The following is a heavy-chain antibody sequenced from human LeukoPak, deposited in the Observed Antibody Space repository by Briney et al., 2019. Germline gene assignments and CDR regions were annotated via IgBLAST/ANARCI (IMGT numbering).Heavy chain of an antibody. CDR1: GFTFTNYG. V-gene: IGHV3-30*03. Sequence: GGSLRLSCAASGFTFTNYGIHWVRQAPGKGLEWVAVISYDGSNKYYADSVKGRFTISRDNSKNTLYLQMNSLRAEDTAVYYCARVMGRYCSSTSCYVDYWGQGTLVTVSS. CDR2: ISYDGSNK. D-gene: IGHD2-2*01. CDR3: ARVMGRYCSSTSCYVDY. J-gene: IGHJ4*02.